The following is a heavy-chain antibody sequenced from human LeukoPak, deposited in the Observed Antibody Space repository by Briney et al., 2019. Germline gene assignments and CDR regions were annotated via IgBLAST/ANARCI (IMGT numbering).Heavy chain of an antibody. CDR3: ATSPLVLLWFGPNDEAFDI. D-gene: IGHD3-10*01. Sequence: GGSLRLSCAASGFTFSSYAMSWVRQAPGKGLEWVSAISGSGGSTYYADSVKGRFTISRDNSKNTLYLQMNSLRAEDTAVYYCATSPLVLLWFGPNDEAFDIWGQGTMVTVSS. CDR1: GFTFSSYA. V-gene: IGHV3-23*01. CDR2: ISGSGGST. J-gene: IGHJ3*02.